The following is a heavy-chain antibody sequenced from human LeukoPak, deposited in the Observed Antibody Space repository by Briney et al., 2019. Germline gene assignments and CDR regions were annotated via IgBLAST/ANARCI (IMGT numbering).Heavy chain of an antibody. Sequence: GGSLRLSCAASGFTFSSYAMHWVRQAPGKVLEWVAVISYDGSNKYYADSVKGRFTISRDNSKNTLYLQMNSLRAEDTAAYYCAKGSYYDSSGSFYFDYWGQGTLVTVSS. CDR2: ISYDGSNK. D-gene: IGHD3-22*01. J-gene: IGHJ4*02. CDR3: AKGSYYDSSGSFYFDY. CDR1: GFTFSSYA. V-gene: IGHV3-30-3*01.